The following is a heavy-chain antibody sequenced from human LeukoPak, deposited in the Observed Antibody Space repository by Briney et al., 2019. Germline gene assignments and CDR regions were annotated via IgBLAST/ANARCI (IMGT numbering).Heavy chain of an antibody. V-gene: IGHV3-21*01. CDR3: ARDPSVAAGTTPNWFDP. J-gene: IGHJ5*02. Sequence: GGSLRLSCAASGFTFSSYSMDWVRQAPGKGLEWVSSISSSSSYIYYADSVKGRFTISRDNAKNSLYLQMNSLRAEDTAVYYCARDPSVAAGTTPNWFDPWGQGTLVTVSS. CDR2: ISSSSSYI. D-gene: IGHD1-7*01. CDR1: GFTFSSYS.